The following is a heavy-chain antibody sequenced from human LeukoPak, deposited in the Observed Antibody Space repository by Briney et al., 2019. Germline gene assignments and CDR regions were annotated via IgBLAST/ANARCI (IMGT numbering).Heavy chain of an antibody. D-gene: IGHD2-2*01. CDR3: ARYCSGTSCYGGFDY. V-gene: IGHV1-2*02. CDR1: GYTFIGYY. CDR2: INPNSGGT. Sequence: ASVKVSCKASGYTFIGYYMHWVRQAPGQGLEWMGWINPNSGGTKYAQKFQGRVTMTRDTSISTAYMELSRLSSDDTAVYYCARYCSGTSCYGGFDYWGQGTLVTVSS. J-gene: IGHJ4*02.